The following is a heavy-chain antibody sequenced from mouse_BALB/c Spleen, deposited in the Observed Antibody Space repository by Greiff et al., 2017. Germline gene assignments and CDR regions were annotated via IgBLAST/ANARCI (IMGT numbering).Heavy chain of an antibody. CDR2: ISYDGSN. J-gene: IGHJ2*01. D-gene: IGHD2-10*01. V-gene: IGHV3-6*02. CDR1: GYSITSGYY. CDR3: ARAYYGNYFDY. Sequence: VQLKESGPGLVKPSQSLSLTCSVTGYSITSGYYWNWIRQFPGNKLEWMGYISYDGSNNYNPSLKNRISITRDTSTNQFFLKLNSVTTEDTATYYCARAYYGNYFDYWGQGTTLTVSS.